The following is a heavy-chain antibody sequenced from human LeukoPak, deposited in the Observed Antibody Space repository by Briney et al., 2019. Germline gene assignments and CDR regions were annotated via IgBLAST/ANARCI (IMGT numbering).Heavy chain of an antibody. CDR2: ISAFNGNT. V-gene: IGHV1-18*01. D-gene: IGHD3-3*01. CDR1: GYTFTSYG. J-gene: IGHJ4*02. CDR3: ARGDYDFWSGYYNY. Sequence: ASVKVSCKASGYTFTSYGISWVRQAPGQGLEWMGWISAFNGNTNYAQKLQGRVTMTTDTSTSTAYMELRSLRSDDTAVYYCARGDYDFWSGYYNYWGQGTLVTVSS.